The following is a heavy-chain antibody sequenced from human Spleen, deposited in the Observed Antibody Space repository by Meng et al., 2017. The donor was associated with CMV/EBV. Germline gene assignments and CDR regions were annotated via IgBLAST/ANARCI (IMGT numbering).Heavy chain of an antibody. CDR3: AKGRYYDSSGYLIDY. J-gene: IGHJ4*02. V-gene: IGHV3-52*01. Sequence: GESLKISCAASGFTFSTSWMHWVCQAPGKGLEWVADIKCDGSEKYYVDSVKGRLTISRDNAKNSLYLQMNSLRAEDTALYYCAKGRYYDSSGYLIDYWGQGTLVTVSS. CDR2: IKCDGSEK. D-gene: IGHD3-22*01. CDR1: GFTFSTSW.